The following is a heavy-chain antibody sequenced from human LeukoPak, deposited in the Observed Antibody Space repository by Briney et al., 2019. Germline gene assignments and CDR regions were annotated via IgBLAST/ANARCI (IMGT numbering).Heavy chain of an antibody. J-gene: IGHJ4*01. Sequence: PSETLSLTCTVSGGSISTYYWSWIRQPPGKGLEWIGYISYSGSTKFNPSLRSRVTISADTSKNQISLKLNSVTAADTAVYYCARDFADGSGSYYSRPLDYWGQGTLVTVSS. V-gene: IGHV4-59*01. CDR1: GGSISTYY. CDR3: ARDFADGSGSYYSRPLDY. CDR2: ISYSGST. D-gene: IGHD3-10*01.